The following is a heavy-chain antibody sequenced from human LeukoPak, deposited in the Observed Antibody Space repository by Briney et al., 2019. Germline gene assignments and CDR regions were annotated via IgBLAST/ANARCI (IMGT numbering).Heavy chain of an antibody. CDR3: ARDRGSGNYYIANCLDP. CDR1: GFTFSSYE. Sequence: GGPLRLSCAASGFTFSSYEMNWVRQAPGKGLEWVSYISGTGSTMYYADSVKGRFTISRDNAKNSLYLQMNSLRAEDTAVYYCARDRGSGNYYIANCLDPWGQGTLVTVSS. CDR2: ISGTGSTM. J-gene: IGHJ5*02. V-gene: IGHV3-48*03. D-gene: IGHD3-10*01.